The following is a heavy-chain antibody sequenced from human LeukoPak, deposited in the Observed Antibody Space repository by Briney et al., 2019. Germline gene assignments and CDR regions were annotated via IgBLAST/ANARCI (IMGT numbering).Heavy chain of an antibody. CDR3: ARDRGAASFDY. CDR2: LCHSGST. V-gene: IGHV4-38-2*02. Sequence: SPETLSLTCAVSGNSISSGYFWGWIRQPPGKGLEWIGSLCHSGSTHYNPSLKSRVTISGDTSKNQFSLNLNSVTAADTAVYYCARDRGAASFDYWGQGTLVTVSS. J-gene: IGHJ4*02. D-gene: IGHD1-26*01. CDR1: GNSISSGYF.